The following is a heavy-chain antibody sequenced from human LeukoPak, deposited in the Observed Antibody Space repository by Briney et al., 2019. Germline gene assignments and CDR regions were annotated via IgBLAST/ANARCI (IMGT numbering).Heavy chain of an antibody. CDR1: GGSISSGGYY. CDR2: IYHSGST. D-gene: IGHD2-2*01. J-gene: IGHJ6*03. V-gene: IGHV4-30-2*01. CDR3: ARANDMPDIVVVPAALCYYMDV. Sequence: SQTLSPTCTVSGGSISSGGYYWSWIRQPPGKGLEWIGYIYHSGSTYYNPSLKSRVTISVDRSKNQFSLKLSSVTAADTAVYYCARANDMPDIVVVPAALCYYMDVWGKGTTVTVSS.